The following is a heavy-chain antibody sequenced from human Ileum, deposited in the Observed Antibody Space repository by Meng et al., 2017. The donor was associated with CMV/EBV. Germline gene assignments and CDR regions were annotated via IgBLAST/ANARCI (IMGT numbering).Heavy chain of an antibody. CDR1: GFTFSSYS. CDR2: ISSSGTTV. J-gene: IGHJ4*02. V-gene: IGHV3-48*04. CDR3: ARDPVRGFCISTDCRDY. D-gene: IGHD3-10*02. Sequence: GESLKISCAASGFTFSSYSMKWVRQAPGKGLEWVSSISSSGTTVFYANSVKGRFTISRDNAKNSLYLQMNSLRVEDTAVYYCARDPVRGFCISTDCRDYWGQGTLVTVSS.